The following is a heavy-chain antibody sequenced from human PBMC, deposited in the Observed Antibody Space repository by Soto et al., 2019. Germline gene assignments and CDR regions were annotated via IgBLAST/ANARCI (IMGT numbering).Heavy chain of an antibody. CDR3: AQRHRLRYFARAIVFAY. J-gene: IGHJ4*02. Sequence: SGPTLVNPTQTLTLTCTFSGFSLSTSGVGVGWIRQPPGKALEWLALIYWDDDKRYSPSLKSRLTITKDTSKNQVVLTMTNMDPVDTATYYCAQRHRLRYFARAIVFAYRGQGTLVTVSS. CDR1: GFSLSTSGVG. D-gene: IGHD3-9*01. CDR2: IYWDDDK. V-gene: IGHV2-5*02.